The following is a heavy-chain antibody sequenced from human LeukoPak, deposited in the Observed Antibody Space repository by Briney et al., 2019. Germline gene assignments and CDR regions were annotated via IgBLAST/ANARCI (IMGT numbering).Heavy chain of an antibody. J-gene: IGHJ4*02. D-gene: IGHD1-26*01. Sequence: ASVKVSCKASAYTFTSYYMHWVRQAPGQGLEWMGIINPSGGSTSYAQKFQGRVNMTWDTSTSTVYMELSSLRSEDTAVYYCARAKQWELRLLDYWGQGTLVTVSS. V-gene: IGHV1-46*01. CDR2: INPSGGST. CDR1: AYTFTSYY. CDR3: ARAKQWELRLLDY.